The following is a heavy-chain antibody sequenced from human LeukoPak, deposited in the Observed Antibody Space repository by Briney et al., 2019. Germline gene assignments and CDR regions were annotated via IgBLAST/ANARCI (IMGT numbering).Heavy chain of an antibody. Sequence: GGSLRLSCAASGFTVSSSYMSWVRQAPGKGLEWVSVIYSGGSTYYADSVKGRFTISRDNSKNTLYLQMNSLRAEDTAVYYCARRGLAAAGKEFDYWGQGTLVTVSS. V-gene: IGHV3-66*01. CDR1: GFTVSSSY. CDR2: IYSGGST. D-gene: IGHD6-13*01. J-gene: IGHJ4*02. CDR3: ARRGLAAAGKEFDY.